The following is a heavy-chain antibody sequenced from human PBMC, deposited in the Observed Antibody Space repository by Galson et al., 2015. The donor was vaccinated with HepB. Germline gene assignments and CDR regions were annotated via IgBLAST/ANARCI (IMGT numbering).Heavy chain of an antibody. CDR3: ARDFGGNSGLPFDY. Sequence: SVKASCKASGYTFTSYGISWVRQAPGQGLEWMGWISAYNGNTNYAQKLQGRVTMTTDTSTSTAYMELRSLRSDDTAVYYCARDFGGNSGLPFDYWGQGTLVTVSS. V-gene: IGHV1-18*01. CDR1: GYTFTSYG. D-gene: IGHD4-23*01. CDR2: ISAYNGNT. J-gene: IGHJ4*02.